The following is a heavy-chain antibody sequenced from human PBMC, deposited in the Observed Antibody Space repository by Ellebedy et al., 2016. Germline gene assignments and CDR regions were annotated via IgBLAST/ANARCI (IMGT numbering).Heavy chain of an antibody. J-gene: IGHJ4*02. CDR1: GFTFDDYG. D-gene: IGHD5/OR15-5a*01. Sequence: GESLKISXAASGFTFDDYGMSWVRQAPGKGLEWVSGINWNGGSTGYADSVKGRFTISRDNAKNSLYLQMNSLRAEDTALYYCARSTIRGYFDDWGQGTLGTVSS. CDR3: ARSTIRGYFDD. V-gene: IGHV3-20*04. CDR2: INWNGGST.